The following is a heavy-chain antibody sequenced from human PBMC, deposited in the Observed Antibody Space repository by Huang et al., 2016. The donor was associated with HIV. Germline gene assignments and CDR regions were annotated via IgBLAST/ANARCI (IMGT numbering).Heavy chain of an antibody. J-gene: IGHJ4*02. Sequence: EVQLVESGGGLVQPGRSLRLSCTASGFTFGDYAMSWFRQAPGKGLEWVGFIRSNSYGGTTECAAAVKGRVIISRDDSKRSAYLQMSSLKTEDTAVYFCTRCGGLLWPYFDYWGQGTLVTVSS. D-gene: IGHD3-10*01. CDR3: TRCGGLLWPYFDY. CDR2: IRSNSYGGTT. CDR1: GFTFGDYA. V-gene: IGHV3-49*03.